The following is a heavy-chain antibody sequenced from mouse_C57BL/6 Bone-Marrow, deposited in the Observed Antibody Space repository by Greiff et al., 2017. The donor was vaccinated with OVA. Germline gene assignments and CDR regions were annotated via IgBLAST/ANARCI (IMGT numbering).Heavy chain of an antibody. Sequence: VQLQESGAELARPGASVKLSCKASGYTFTSYGISWVKQRTGQGLEWIGEIYPRSGNTYYNEKFKGKATLTADKSSSTADMERRSLTSEDSAVYFCARGYYGNEAYWGQGTLVTVSA. CDR3: ARGYYGNEAY. J-gene: IGHJ3*01. CDR2: IYPRSGNT. V-gene: IGHV1-81*01. D-gene: IGHD2-1*01. CDR1: GYTFTSYG.